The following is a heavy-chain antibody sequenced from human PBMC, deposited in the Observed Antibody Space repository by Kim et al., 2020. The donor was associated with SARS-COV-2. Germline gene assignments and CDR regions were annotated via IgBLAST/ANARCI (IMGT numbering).Heavy chain of an antibody. J-gene: IGHJ6*02. V-gene: IGHV1-58*01. D-gene: IGHD6-25*01. CDR1: GFTFTSSA. Sequence: SVKVSCKASGFTFTSSAVRWVRQAPGQGLEWIGWIIVGSGNTNYAQKFQERVTMTRDMSTSTAYMELSSLRSEDTAVYYCAADPLHSGYSAYYYGMDVWGQGTTVTVSS. CDR2: IIVGSGNT. CDR3: AADPLHSGYSAYYYGMDV.